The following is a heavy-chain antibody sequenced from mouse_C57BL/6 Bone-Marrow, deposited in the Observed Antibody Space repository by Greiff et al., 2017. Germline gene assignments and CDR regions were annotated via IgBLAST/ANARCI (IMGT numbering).Heavy chain of an antibody. CDR3: ARRLRLHFDY. D-gene: IGHD3-2*02. Sequence: QVQLQQPGAALVKPGASVKMSCKASGYTFTSYWLTWVKQRPGQGLEWIGDIYPGSGSTNYNEKFKSKATLTVDTSSRTAYKQHSSLTAEYAAVYYGARRLRLHFDYWGQGTTLTVSS. CDR2: IYPGSGST. V-gene: IGHV1-55*01. CDR1: GYTFTSYW. J-gene: IGHJ2*01.